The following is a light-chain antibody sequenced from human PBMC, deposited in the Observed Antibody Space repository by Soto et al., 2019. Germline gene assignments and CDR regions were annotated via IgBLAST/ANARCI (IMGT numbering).Light chain of an antibody. Sequence: DIVMTQSPLSLPVTPGEPASISCRSSQSLLHSNGYNYLDWYLQKPGQSPQLLIYLGSNRASGVPDRLSGSGSGTDFTLKISRVEAEDVGVYYCMQALQTPLTFGGGTEVEIK. V-gene: IGKV2-28*01. CDR3: MQALQTPLT. J-gene: IGKJ4*01. CDR2: LGS. CDR1: QSLLHSNGYNY.